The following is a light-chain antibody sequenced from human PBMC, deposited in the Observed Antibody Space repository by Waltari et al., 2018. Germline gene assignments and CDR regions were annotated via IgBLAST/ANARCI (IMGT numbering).Light chain of an antibody. V-gene: IGLV2-11*01. J-gene: IGLJ2*01. CDR3: CSYGGSYSFVV. CDR1: RSDVGGYPY. Sequence: QSALTQPRSVSGSPGKSVPISCTGTRSDVGGYPYFSWYQQHPGKAPKLIIYDVTKRPSGVPDRFSGSKSGNTASLTISGLQAEDEADYYCCSYGGSYSFVVFGGGTKLTVL. CDR2: DVT.